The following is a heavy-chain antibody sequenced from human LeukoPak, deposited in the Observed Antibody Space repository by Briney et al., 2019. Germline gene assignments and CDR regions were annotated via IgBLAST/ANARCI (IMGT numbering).Heavy chain of an antibody. CDR2: IYNIGST. CDR1: GCSISSYS. CDR3: AREGGHCSGGSCYSVLYYYYMDV. J-gene: IGHJ6*03. D-gene: IGHD2-15*01. Sequence: PSETLSLTCTVSGCSISSYSWIWIRQPAGKGLEWFGRIYNIGSTKYNPSLKSRVTMSLDTSKNHFSLKLSSVTAADTAVYYCAREGGHCSGGSCYSVLYYYYMDVWGKGTTVTISS. V-gene: IGHV4-4*07.